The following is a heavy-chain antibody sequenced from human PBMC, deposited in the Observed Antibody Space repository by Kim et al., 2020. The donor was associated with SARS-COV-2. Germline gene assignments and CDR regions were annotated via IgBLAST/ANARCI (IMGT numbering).Heavy chain of an antibody. V-gene: IGHV4-59*01. Sequence: SETLSLTCTVSGGSISSYYWSWIRQPPGKGLEWIGYIYYSGSTNYNPSLKSRVTISVDTSKNQFSLKLSSVTAADTAVYYCARSRDAFGASGYWGQGTLVTVSS. D-gene: IGHD3-10*01. CDR1: GGSISSYY. CDR2: IYYSGST. J-gene: IGHJ4*02. CDR3: ARSRDAFGASGY.